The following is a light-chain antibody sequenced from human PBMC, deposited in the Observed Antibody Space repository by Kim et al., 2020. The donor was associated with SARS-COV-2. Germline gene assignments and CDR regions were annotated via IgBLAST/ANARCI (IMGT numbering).Light chain of an antibody. J-gene: IGKJ4*02. Sequence: EIVMTQSPATLSVSPGERVTLSCRASQSVSDNLAWYQWRPGQAPRLLIYGASNRATGIPDRFSGSGSGTEFTLIISGLQSEDFAVYYFQQYNNTTRRTFGAGTKV. CDR2: GAS. CDR3: QQYNNTTRRT. CDR1: QSVSDN. V-gene: IGKV3-15*01.